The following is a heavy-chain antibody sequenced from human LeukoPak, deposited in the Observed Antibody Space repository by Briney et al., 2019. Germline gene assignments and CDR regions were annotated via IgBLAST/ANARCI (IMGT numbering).Heavy chain of an antibody. CDR1: GFTFSSYA. CDR2: ISNGGGST. Sequence: QSGGSLRLPCAASGFTFSSYAMHWVRQAPGKGLEYVSAISNGGGSTHYANSVKGRFTNSRDNSKNTLYLQMGSLRAEDMAVYYCARPYYDIWSAYVYWGQGTLVTVSS. CDR3: ARPYYDIWSAYVY. D-gene: IGHD3-3*01. J-gene: IGHJ4*02. V-gene: IGHV3-64*01.